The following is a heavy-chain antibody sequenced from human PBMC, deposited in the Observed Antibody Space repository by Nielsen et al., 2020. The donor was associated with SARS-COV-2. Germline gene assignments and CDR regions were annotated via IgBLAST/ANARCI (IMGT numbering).Heavy chain of an antibody. CDR1: GFTFSSHG. Sequence: GESLKISCAASGFTFSSHGIHWVRQAPGKGLEWVAFLRYDGRNEYYTDSVKGRFTISRDNPKNTLYLQMNSLRAEDTAAYYCARDRDRSGCPMDWGQGTLVTVSS. CDR3: ARDRDRSGCPMD. J-gene: IGHJ4*02. D-gene: IGHD6-19*01. CDR2: LRYDGRNE. V-gene: IGHV3-30*02.